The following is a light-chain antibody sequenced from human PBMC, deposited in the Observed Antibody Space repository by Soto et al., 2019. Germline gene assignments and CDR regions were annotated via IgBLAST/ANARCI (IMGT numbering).Light chain of an antibody. CDR3: QQYGSSPLS. CDR2: GAS. CDR1: QSVRNNY. V-gene: IGKV3-20*01. Sequence: EIVLTQSPGTLSLSPGERATLSCRTSQSVRNNYLAWYQQKPGQAPRLLIYGASSRASGIPDRFSGGGSGTHFTLTISRLEPEDFAVYYCQQYGSSPLSFGGGTKGEIK. J-gene: IGKJ4*01.